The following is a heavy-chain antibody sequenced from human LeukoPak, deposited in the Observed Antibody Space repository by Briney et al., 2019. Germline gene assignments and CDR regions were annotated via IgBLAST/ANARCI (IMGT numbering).Heavy chain of an antibody. Sequence: SETLSLTCSVSSGSTRGYYWNWIRQPPGKGLEWIGYIYYSGSTNYNPSLKSRVTISVDKSKRQFSLNLTSVTAADTAVYYCARGGDYCNSFDPWGQGTLVSVSS. V-gene: IGHV4-59*01. CDR1: SGSTRGYY. D-gene: IGHD4-17*01. J-gene: IGHJ5*02. CDR3: ARGGDYCNSFDP. CDR2: IYYSGST.